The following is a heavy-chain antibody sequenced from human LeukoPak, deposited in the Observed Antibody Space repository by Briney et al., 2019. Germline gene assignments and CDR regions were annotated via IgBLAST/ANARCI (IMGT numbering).Heavy chain of an antibody. J-gene: IGHJ4*02. CDR1: GGSISSSSYY. V-gene: IGHV4-39*07. D-gene: IGHD3-10*01. CDR2: INHSGST. Sequence: PSETLSLTCTVSGGSISSSSYYWGWIRQPPGKEPEWIGEINHSGSTNYNPSLKSRVTISVDTSKNQFSLKVSSVTAADTAVYYCARDPRSGSFDYWGQGSLVTVSS. CDR3: ARDPRSGSFDY.